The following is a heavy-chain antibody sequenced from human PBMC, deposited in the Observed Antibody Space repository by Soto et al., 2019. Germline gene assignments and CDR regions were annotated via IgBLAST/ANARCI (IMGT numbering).Heavy chain of an antibody. CDR1: GGTFSSYT. CDR2: IIPIRGIA. D-gene: IGHD6-13*01. Sequence: QVQLVQSGAEVKKPGSSVKVSCKASGGTFSSYTISWVRQAPGQGLEWMGRIIPIRGIANYAQKFQGSVTITADKATSTAYMELSSLRAEDTAVYYCATESSSYPSYYWGQGTLVTVSS. V-gene: IGHV1-69*08. J-gene: IGHJ4*02. CDR3: ATESSSYPSYY.